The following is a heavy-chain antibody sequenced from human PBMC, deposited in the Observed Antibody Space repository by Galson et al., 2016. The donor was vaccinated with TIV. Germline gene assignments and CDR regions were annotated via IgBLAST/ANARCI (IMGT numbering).Heavy chain of an antibody. V-gene: IGHV1-3*01. D-gene: IGHD1-1*01. CDR3: ARDPGYFVY. J-gene: IGHJ4*02. Sequence: FQGRVTITRDTSASTAYMELSSLRSEDTAVYYCARDPGYFVYWGQGTLVTVSS.